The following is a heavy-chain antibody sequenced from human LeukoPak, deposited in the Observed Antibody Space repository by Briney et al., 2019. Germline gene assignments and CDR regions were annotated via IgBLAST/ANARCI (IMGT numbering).Heavy chain of an antibody. V-gene: IGHV3-21*06. CDR1: GFAFSSYN. Sequence: KPGGSLRLSCAASGFAFSSYNMKWVRQAPGKGLEWVSFISTTSTYIYYADSVKGRFTVSRDNSKNLLYLQMDSLRVEDTAVYYCARAGTCSSTSCDGGIECWGQGTLVTVSS. CDR2: ISTTSTYI. CDR3: ARAGTCSSTSCDGGIEC. D-gene: IGHD2-2*01. J-gene: IGHJ4*02.